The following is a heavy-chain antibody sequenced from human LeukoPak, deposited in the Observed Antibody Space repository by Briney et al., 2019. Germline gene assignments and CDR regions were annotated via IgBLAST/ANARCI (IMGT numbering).Heavy chain of an antibody. V-gene: IGHV4-31*03. Sequence: PSQTLSLTCTVSGGSISSGGYYWSWMRQHPGKGLEWIGYIYYSGSTYYNPSLKSRVTISVDTSKNQFSLMLSSVTAADTAVYYCARDAGEQLAFDYWGQGTLVTVSS. CDR1: GGSISSGGYY. CDR3: ARDAGEQLAFDY. CDR2: IYYSGST. J-gene: IGHJ4*02. D-gene: IGHD6-13*01.